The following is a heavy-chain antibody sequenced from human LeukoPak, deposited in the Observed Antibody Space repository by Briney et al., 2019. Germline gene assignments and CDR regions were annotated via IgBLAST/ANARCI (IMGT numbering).Heavy chain of an antibody. V-gene: IGHV3-11*04. CDR2: ISSSGSTI. CDR3: ARDQSRGSTIFGV. J-gene: IGHJ4*02. D-gene: IGHD3-3*01. CDR1: GFTFSDYY. Sequence: GGSLRLSCAASGFTFSDYYMSWLRQAPGKGLEWVSYISSSGSTIYYADSVKGRFTISRDNAKSSLYLQMNSLRAEGTAVYYCARDQSRGSTIFGVGGQGTLVTVSS.